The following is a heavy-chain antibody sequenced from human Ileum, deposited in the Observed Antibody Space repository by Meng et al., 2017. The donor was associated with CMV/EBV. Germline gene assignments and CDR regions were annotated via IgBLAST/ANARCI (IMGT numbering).Heavy chain of an antibody. J-gene: IGHJ4*02. V-gene: IGHV3-30-3*01. CDR1: FIFSCYA. CDR2: ISYDGSNK. Sequence: FIFSCYAMHWVSQAPGKGLEWVAVISYDGSNKDYADTVKGRFTISKDNSKNTLYLQMNSLRAEDTAVYYCARDREQWLDLGFFFDYWGQGTLVTVSS. CDR3: ARDREQWLDLGFFFDY. D-gene: IGHD6-19*01.